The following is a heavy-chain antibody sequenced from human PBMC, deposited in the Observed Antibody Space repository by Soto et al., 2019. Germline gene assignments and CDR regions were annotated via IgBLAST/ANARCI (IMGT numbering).Heavy chain of an antibody. D-gene: IGHD3-22*01. J-gene: IGHJ5*02. CDR2: IYHSVST. Sequence: LSLTCAVSGGSLSSSNWWSWVRQPPGKGLEWVGEIYHSVSTNYNPSLTNAVPISADKCKNQFSLKLSSVTAADTAVYYCARITTYYYDSSGYRYPNWFDPWGQGTLVTVSS. CDR1: GGSLSSSNW. V-gene: IGHV4-4*02. CDR3: ARITTYYYDSSGYRYPNWFDP.